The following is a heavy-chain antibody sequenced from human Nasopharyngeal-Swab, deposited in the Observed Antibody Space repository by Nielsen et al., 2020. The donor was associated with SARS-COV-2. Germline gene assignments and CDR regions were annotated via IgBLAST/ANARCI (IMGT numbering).Heavy chain of an antibody. V-gene: IGHV3-23*01. CDR3: AKDLGPILKLDLYDH. CDR2: MSGSSNT. Sequence: GESLKISCAVSGFTFSNYAMSWVRQAPGKGLEWVSTMSGSSNTYYADSVKGRFTISRDSSKNTLYLQMNSLRAEDTGVYYCAKDLGPILKLDLYDHWGQGTLVTVSS. CDR1: GFTFSNYA. J-gene: IGHJ4*02. D-gene: IGHD3/OR15-3a*01.